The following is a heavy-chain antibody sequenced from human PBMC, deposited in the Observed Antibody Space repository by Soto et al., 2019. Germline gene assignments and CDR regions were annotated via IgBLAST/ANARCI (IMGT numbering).Heavy chain of an antibody. V-gene: IGHV3-9*01. Sequence: VQVVASGGGLVQPGRSLRPSCAVSGFRFEQYVIHWVRQAPGKGLACVSTVSPTGDTVAYADAVEGRFTVYRDNATNSLYMQMNSIKGDDTAFYYCFNDAHNGSIDDWGQGTLDTVSS. CDR2: VSPTGDTV. J-gene: IGHJ4*02. CDR1: GFRFEQYV. CDR3: FNDAHNGSIDD. D-gene: IGHD3-10*01.